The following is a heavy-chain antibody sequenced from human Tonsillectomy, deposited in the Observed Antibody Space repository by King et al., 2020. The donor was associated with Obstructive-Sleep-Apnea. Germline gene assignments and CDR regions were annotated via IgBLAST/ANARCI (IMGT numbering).Heavy chain of an antibody. CDR2: INPNSGST. J-gene: IGHJ5*01. CDR3: ASAGMVGKVSEATDS. D-gene: IGHD2-15*01. CDR1: GYIFTGYY. Sequence: QLVQSGAEVKKPGASVKVSCKASGYIFTGYYMHWVRQTPGQGLEWMGWINPNSGSTNYAQKFQGRVTVTRDTSISTAYMELSSLRSDDTAMYYCASAGMVGKVSEATDSWGPGTLVTVSS. V-gene: IGHV1-2*02.